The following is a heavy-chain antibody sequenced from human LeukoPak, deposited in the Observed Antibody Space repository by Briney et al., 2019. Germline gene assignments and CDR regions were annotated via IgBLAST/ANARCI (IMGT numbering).Heavy chain of an antibody. CDR2: IIPIFGTA. D-gene: IGHD1-26*01. CDR1: GGTFSSYA. Sequence: ASVKVSCKASGGTFSSYAISWVRQAPGQGLEWMGGIIPIFGTANYAQKFQGRVTITADGSTSTAYMELSSLRSEDTAVYYCARDSEGAASFDYWGQGTLVTVSS. CDR3: ARDSEGAASFDY. V-gene: IGHV1-69*13. J-gene: IGHJ4*02.